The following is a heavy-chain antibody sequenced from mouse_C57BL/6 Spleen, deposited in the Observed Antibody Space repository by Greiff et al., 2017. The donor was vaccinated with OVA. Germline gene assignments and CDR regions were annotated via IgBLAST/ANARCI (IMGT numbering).Heavy chain of an antibody. Sequence: VQLQQPGAELVKPGASVKMSCKASGYTFTSYWITWVKQRPGQGLEWIGDIYPGSGSTNYNEKFKSKATLTVDTSSSPAYMQLSSLTSEDSAVYYCAKEGAGYGYDGPHFDYWGQGTTLTVSS. CDR3: AKEGAGYGYDGPHFDY. CDR2: IYPGSGST. CDR1: GYTFTSYW. D-gene: IGHD2-2*01. V-gene: IGHV1-55*01. J-gene: IGHJ2*01.